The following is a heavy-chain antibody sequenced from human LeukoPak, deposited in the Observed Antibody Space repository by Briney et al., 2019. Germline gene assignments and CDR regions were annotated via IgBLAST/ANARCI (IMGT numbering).Heavy chain of an antibody. CDR2: IIPFFGTA. Sequence: GASVKVSCKASGGTFSSYAISWVRQAPGQGLEWMGGIIPFFGTANYAQKLQGRVTITADTSTSTAYMELSSLRSEDTAVYYCARAEGALDPSGFYYYYYMDVWGKGTTVTVSS. V-gene: IGHV1-69*06. J-gene: IGHJ6*03. CDR3: ARAEGALDPSGFYYYYYMDV. CDR1: GGTFSSYA. D-gene: IGHD1-26*01.